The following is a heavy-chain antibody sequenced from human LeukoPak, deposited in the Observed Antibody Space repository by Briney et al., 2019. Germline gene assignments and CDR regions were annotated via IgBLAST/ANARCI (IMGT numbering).Heavy chain of an antibody. Sequence: PGGSLRLSCAASGFTFSDYYMSWLRQAPGKGLEWVSAISAGADSTYYADSVQGRFTISRDNSKNTLFLQMSGLRAEDTAVYFCARGACGDYDSWGQGTLVTVSS. CDR1: GFTFSDYY. J-gene: IGHJ5*01. D-gene: IGHD4-17*01. CDR3: ARGACGDYDS. V-gene: IGHV3-23*01. CDR2: ISAGADST.